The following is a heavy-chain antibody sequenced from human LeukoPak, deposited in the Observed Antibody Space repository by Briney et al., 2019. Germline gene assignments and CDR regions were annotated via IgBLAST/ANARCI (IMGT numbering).Heavy chain of an antibody. V-gene: IGHV3-30-3*01. Sequence: GGSLRLSCAASGFTFSSYAMHWGRRAPRKGLEWGAVISYDGGNKYYSDSVKGRFTISRDNSKNTLYLQMNSLRAEDTAVYYCARDIWNYYGSGSYSRGDYWGQGTLVTVSS. D-gene: IGHD3-10*01. J-gene: IGHJ4*02. CDR1: GFTFSSYA. CDR3: ARDIWNYYGSGSYSRGDY. CDR2: ISYDGGNK.